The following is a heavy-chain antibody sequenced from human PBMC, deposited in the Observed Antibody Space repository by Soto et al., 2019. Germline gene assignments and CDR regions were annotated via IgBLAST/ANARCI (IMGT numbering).Heavy chain of an antibody. D-gene: IGHD6-13*01. CDR3: ARDVSSSWSPSDY. V-gene: IGHV1-18*01. CDR1: GYTFTSYG. CDR2: IRAYNGNT. Sequence: ASVKGSCRASGYTFTSYGIRWGRQAPGQGLEWMGWIRAYNGNTNYAQKLQGRVTMTTDTSTSTDYMELRSLRSDDTAVYYCARDVSSSWSPSDYWGQGTLVTVS. J-gene: IGHJ4*02.